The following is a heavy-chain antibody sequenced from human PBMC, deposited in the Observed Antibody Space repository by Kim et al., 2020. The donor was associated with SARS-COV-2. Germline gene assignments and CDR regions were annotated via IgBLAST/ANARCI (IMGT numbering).Heavy chain of an antibody. CDR1: GYTFTSYG. CDR2: ISGYKCNS. J-gene: IGHJ4*02. D-gene: IGHD6-19*01. CDR3: VRKQWLVRGPVDY. Sequence: ASVKVSCKASGYTFTSYGIRWVRQAPGQGREWMGWISGYKCNSNYVQKLQGRVTMTTDTSTSTASMELRSLRSDDTAVYYFVRKQWLVRGPVDYWGQGT. V-gene: IGHV1-18*01.